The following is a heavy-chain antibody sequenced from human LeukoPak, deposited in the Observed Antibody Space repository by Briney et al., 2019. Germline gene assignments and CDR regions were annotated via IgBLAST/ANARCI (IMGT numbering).Heavy chain of an antibody. J-gene: IGHJ3*01. Sequence: GGSLRLSCTASGFTFGDYAMSWVRQAPGKGLEWVGFIRSKAYGGTTEYAASVKGRFTISRDDSKSIAYLQMNSLRVEDTAVYYCAKDLDYGGNSGGASDVWGQGTTVSVSS. D-gene: IGHD4-23*01. V-gene: IGHV3-49*04. CDR1: GFTFGDYA. CDR2: IRSKAYGGTT. CDR3: AKDLDYGGNSGGASDV.